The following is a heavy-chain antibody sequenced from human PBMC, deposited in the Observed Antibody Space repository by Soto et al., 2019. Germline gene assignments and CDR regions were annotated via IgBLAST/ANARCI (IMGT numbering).Heavy chain of an antibody. J-gene: IGHJ4*01. CDR3: ARDYADIAVAGIPLLAH. CDR2: INAGNGNT. V-gene: IGHV1-3*01. Sequence: QVQLVQSGAEVKKPGASVNVSGKASGFTFIKYAMHWVRQVPGQRPEWMGWINAGNGNTRYSQRWQGRVTITRDTSASTVYMDLSSLRSEDTAVYYCARDYADIAVAGIPLLAHWGQGTLVTVSS. CDR1: GFTFIKYA. D-gene: IGHD6-19*01.